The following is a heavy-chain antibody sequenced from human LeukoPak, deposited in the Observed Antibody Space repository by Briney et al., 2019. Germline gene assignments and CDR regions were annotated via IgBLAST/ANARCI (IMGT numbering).Heavy chain of an antibody. Sequence: KPSETLSLTCTVSGGSISNYYWSWIRQPPGKGLEWIGYIYYSGGTSYNPSLKSRVTISVDTSKNQFSPKLNSVTAADTAVYYCARGPAPWYFDLWGRGTLVTVSS. D-gene: IGHD2-2*01. CDR3: ARGPAPWYFDL. J-gene: IGHJ2*01. V-gene: IGHV4-59*01. CDR2: IYYSGGT. CDR1: GGSISNYY.